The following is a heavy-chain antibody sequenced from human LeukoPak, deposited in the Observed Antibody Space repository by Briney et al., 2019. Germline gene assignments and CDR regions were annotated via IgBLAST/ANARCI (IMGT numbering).Heavy chain of an antibody. J-gene: IGHJ6*02. CDR3: ARNNGMDV. Sequence: GGSPRLSCAASGFALSSHWMTWVRQVPGRRPEWVANVNRDGSETYYLDSVKGRFTISKDNAKNSLYLQMNSLRAEDTALYHCARNNGMDVWGQGTTVIVSS. CDR2: VNRDGSET. CDR1: GFALSSHW. V-gene: IGHV3-7*03.